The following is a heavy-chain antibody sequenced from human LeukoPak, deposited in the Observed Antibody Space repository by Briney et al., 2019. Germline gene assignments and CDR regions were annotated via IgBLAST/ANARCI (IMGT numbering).Heavy chain of an antibody. CDR3: ASSSFFYYYGMDV. CDR2: INPNSGDT. J-gene: IGHJ6*02. Sequence: ASVKVSCKASGYTFTSYDFIWVRQATGQGLEWMGWINPNSGDTSYAQKLLGRVTMTRNTSISTAYMELRSLRSEDTAVYFCASSSFFYYYGMDVWGQGTTVTVSS. D-gene: IGHD6-13*01. V-gene: IGHV1-8*01. CDR1: GYTFTSYD.